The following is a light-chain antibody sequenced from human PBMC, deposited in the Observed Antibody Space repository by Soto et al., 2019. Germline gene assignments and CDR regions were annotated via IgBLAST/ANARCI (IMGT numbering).Light chain of an antibody. CDR3: QQYNNWPPIT. J-gene: IGKJ1*01. CDR1: QSVSYN. Sequence: ETVMTQSPATLSVSPGDRATLSCSASQSVSYNLAWYQQKPGQAPRLLIYDASTRATGIPARFSGSASGTEFTLTISSLLSEDFAVYYCQQYNNWPPITFGQGTKVDIK. V-gene: IGKV3D-15*01. CDR2: DAS.